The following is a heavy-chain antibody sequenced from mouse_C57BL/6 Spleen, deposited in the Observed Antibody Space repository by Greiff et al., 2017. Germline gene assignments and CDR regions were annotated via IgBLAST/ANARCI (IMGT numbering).Heavy chain of an antibody. CDR1: GFNFTDSY. Sequence: EVMLVESGGGLVQPGGSLSLSCAASGFNFTDSYMSWVRQPPGTALEWLGFIRNKANGYTTEYSASVKGRFTISRDNSQSIRYLQRTALRAEDSATYYCARYGNYVMDYWGQGTSVTVSS. CDR3: ARYGNYVMDY. CDR2: IRNKANGYTT. J-gene: IGHJ4*01. V-gene: IGHV7-3*01.